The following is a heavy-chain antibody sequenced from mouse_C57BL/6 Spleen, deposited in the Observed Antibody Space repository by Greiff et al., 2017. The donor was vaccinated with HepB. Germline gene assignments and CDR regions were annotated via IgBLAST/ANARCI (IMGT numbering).Heavy chain of an antibody. D-gene: IGHD4-1*01. CDR2: IDPSDSYT. CDR1: GYTFTSYW. V-gene: IGHV1-59*01. Sequence: QVQLKQPGAELVRPGTSVKLSCKASGYTFTSYWMHWVKQRPGQGLEWIGVIDPSDSYTNYNQKFKGKATLTVDTSSITAYMQLSSLTSEDSAVYYCAKSGNWDYFDYWGQGTTLTVSS. CDR3: AKSGNWDYFDY. J-gene: IGHJ2*01.